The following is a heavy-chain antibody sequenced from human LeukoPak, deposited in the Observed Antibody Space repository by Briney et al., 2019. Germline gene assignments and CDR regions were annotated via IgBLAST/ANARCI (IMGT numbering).Heavy chain of an antibody. J-gene: IGHJ4*02. Sequence: GASVKVSCKASGYTFNSFDINWVRQATGQGLEWMGWMNPNSGNTGNAQKFQDRVTMTTNTSISTAYMELSSLRSEDTAAYYCARGSYTGTYIVDFWGQGTLVTVSS. V-gene: IGHV1-8*01. D-gene: IGHD1-26*01. CDR3: ARGSYTGTYIVDF. CDR2: MNPNSGNT. CDR1: GYTFNSFD.